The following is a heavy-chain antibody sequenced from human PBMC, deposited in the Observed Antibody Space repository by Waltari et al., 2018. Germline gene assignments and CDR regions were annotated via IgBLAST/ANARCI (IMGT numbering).Heavy chain of an antibody. CDR2: IYYSGST. J-gene: IGHJ6*03. CDR1: GGSISSGGYY. D-gene: IGHD6-13*01. CDR3: ARAPSYSSPHEYYYYYMDV. V-gene: IGHV4-31*03. Sequence: QVQLQESGPGLVKPSQTLSLTCTVSGGSISSGGYYWSWIRQHPGKGLEWIGYIYYSGSTYYNPSLKSRVTISVDTSKNQFSLKLSSVTAADTAVYYCARAPSYSSPHEYYYYYMDVWGKGTTVTVSS.